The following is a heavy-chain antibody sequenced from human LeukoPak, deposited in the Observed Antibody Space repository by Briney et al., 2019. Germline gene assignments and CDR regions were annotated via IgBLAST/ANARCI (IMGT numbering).Heavy chain of an antibody. Sequence: SVKVSCKASGGTFSSYAISWVRQAPGQGLEWMGGIIPIFGTANYAQKFQGRVTITTDEPTSTAYMELSSLRSEDTAVYYCARARRSGYYFRYFDYWGQGTLVTVSS. J-gene: IGHJ4*02. CDR3: ARARRSGYYFRYFDY. CDR1: GGTFSSYA. V-gene: IGHV1-69*05. CDR2: IIPIFGTA. D-gene: IGHD3-22*01.